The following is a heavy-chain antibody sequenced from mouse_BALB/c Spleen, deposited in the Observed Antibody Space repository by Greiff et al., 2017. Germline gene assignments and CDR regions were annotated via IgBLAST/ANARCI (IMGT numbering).Heavy chain of an antibody. CDR1: GYTFTSYW. D-gene: IGHD2-4*01. Sequence: VQLQQSGTVLARPGASVKMSCKASGYTFTSYWMHWVKQRPGQGLEWIGAIYPGNSDTSYNQKFKGKAKLTAVTSTSTAYMELSSLTNEDSAVYYCTRSGGLRQGFSAWFAYWGQGTLVTVSA. CDR3: TRSGGLRQGFSAWFAY. CDR2: IYPGNSDT. J-gene: IGHJ3*01. V-gene: IGHV1-5*01.